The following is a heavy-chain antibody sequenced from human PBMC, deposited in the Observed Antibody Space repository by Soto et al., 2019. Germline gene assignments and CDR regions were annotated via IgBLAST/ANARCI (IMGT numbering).Heavy chain of an antibody. CDR2: INHTGST. V-gene: IGHV4-34*01. CDR1: GAPFSGYY. J-gene: IGHJ4*02. D-gene: IGHD3-3*01. Sequence: SETLSLTCAVYGAPFSGYYWTWIRQPPGKGLEWIGEINHTGSTKYNPSLKSRVTIPFDTSKNQFSLSLRSVTAADTAVYYCARGREIFGAVTPFEYWGQGTQVTVSS. CDR3: ARGREIFGAVTPFEY.